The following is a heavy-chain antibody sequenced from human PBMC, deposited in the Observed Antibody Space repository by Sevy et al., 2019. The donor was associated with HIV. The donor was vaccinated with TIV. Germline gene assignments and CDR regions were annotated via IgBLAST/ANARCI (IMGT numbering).Heavy chain of an antibody. J-gene: IGHJ4*02. CDR2: VTSDGTT. Sequence: GSLRLSCAASGLTLTTTGMSWVRQAPGKGLEWVAGVTSDGTTYYADSVRDRFTVSRDNSKNTLYLQLNSLRADDTAVFYCAGGGTTMITDLDYWGQGTLVTVSS. CDR3: AGGGTTMITDLDY. D-gene: IGHD3-16*01. CDR1: GLTLTTTG. V-gene: IGHV3-23*01.